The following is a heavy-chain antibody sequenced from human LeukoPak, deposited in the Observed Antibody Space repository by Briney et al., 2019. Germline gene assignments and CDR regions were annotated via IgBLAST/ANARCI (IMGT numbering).Heavy chain of an antibody. V-gene: IGHV1-24*01. J-gene: IGHJ5*02. D-gene: IGHD2-21*02. Sequence: VASVKLSCKVSGYTLTELSMHWVRQAPGKGLEWMGGFDPEDGETIYAQKFQGRVTMTEDTSTDTAYMELSSLRSEDTPVYYCATDDSEAWFDPWGQGTLVTVSS. CDR2: FDPEDGET. CDR3: ATDDSEAWFDP. CDR1: GYTLTELS.